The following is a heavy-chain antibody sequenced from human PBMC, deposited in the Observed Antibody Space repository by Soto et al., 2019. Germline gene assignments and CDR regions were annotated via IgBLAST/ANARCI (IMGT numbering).Heavy chain of an antibody. V-gene: IGHV1-69*12. Sequence: QVQLVQSGAEVKKPGSSVKVSCKASGGTFSRYAISWVRQAPGQGLEWMGGIIPIFGTANYAQKFQGRVPSTADESTSTAYMELSSLRSEDTAVYYCARQGAALRDYYYGMDVWGQGTTVTVSS. CDR3: ARQGAALRDYYYGMDV. CDR2: IIPIFGTA. CDR1: GGTFSRYA. J-gene: IGHJ6*02. D-gene: IGHD6-25*01.